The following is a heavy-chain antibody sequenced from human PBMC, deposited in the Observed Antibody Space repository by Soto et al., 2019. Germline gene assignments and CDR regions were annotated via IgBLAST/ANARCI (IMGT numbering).Heavy chain of an antibody. CDR1: GGSISSGGDY. Sequence: PSETLSLTCTVSGGSISSGGDYWSWIRQRPGKGLEWIGYIYYTGGAYYNPSLKSRLTLSVDTAKNQFSLKLTSVTTADTAVYFCARGLTMLRGVMDSWGQGTLVTVS. V-gene: IGHV4-31*03. CDR2: IYYTGGA. CDR3: ARGLTMLRGVMDS. J-gene: IGHJ4*02. D-gene: IGHD3-10*01.